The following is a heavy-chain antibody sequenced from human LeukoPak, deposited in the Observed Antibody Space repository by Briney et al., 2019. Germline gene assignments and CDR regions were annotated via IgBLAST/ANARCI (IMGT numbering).Heavy chain of an antibody. J-gene: IGHJ4*02. Sequence: ASVKVSCKASGYTFTSYYMHWVRQAPGQGLEWMGIINPSGGSTSCAQKFQGRVTMTRDTSTSTVYMELSSLRSEDTAVYYCAREVKVYGDYEDWGQGTLVTVSS. D-gene: IGHD4-17*01. CDR3: AREVKVYGDYED. V-gene: IGHV1-46*01. CDR2: INPSGGST. CDR1: GYTFTSYY.